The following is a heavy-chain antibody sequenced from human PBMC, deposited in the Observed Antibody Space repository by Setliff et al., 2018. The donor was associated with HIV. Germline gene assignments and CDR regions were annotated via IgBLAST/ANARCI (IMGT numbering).Heavy chain of an antibody. CDR3: AGIRGGDAFDI. CDR2: INPSGGGT. Sequence: GASVKVSCKASGYTFTAYYMHWVRQAPGQGLEWMGIINPSGGGTNFAQKFQGRVTMTRDTSTSTVFMDLSSLRSEDTAVYYCAGIRGGDAFDIWGQGTMVTVSS. J-gene: IGHJ3*02. D-gene: IGHD3-10*01. CDR1: GYTFTAYY. V-gene: IGHV1-46*01.